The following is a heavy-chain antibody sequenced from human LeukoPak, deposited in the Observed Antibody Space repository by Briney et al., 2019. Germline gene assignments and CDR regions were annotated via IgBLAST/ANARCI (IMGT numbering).Heavy chain of an antibody. J-gene: IGHJ4*02. CDR2: IYHSGST. Sequence: SQTLSLTCAVSGSSISSGGYSWSWIRRPPGKGLEWIGYIYHSGSTYYNPSLKSRVTISVDRSKNQFSLKLSSVTAADTAVYYCAGAETTVGSFDYWGQGTLVTVSS. D-gene: IGHD4-23*01. V-gene: IGHV4-30-2*01. CDR1: GSSISSGGYS. CDR3: AGAETTVGSFDY.